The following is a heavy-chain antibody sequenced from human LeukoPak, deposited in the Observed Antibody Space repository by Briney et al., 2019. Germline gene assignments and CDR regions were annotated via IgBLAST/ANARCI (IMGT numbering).Heavy chain of an antibody. CDR3: ARGEAASTYYYYYYMDV. J-gene: IGHJ6*03. D-gene: IGHD6-13*01. CDR1: GYTFTVYY. Sequence: ASVKVSSTASGYTFTVYYMHWVRQAPGQGLEWLGWINPNSGGTNYAQKFQGRVTMTRDTSISTASMELSRLRSDDTAVYYCARGEAASTYYYYYYMDVWGKGTTVTVSS. CDR2: INPNSGGT. V-gene: IGHV1-2*02.